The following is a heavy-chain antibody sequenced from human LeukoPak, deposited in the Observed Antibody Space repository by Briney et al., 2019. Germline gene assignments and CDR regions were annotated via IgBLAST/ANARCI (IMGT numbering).Heavy chain of an antibody. J-gene: IGHJ6*03. CDR2: IIPIFGTA. Sequence: SVKVSCKASGATFISYAMSWVRQAPGQGLEWMGGIIPIFGTANYAQKFQGRVTITADKSTSTAYMELSSLRSEDTAVYYCARGVGSSWYYYYYYMDVWGEGTTVTVSS. CDR3: ARGVGSSWYYYYYYMDV. CDR1: GATFISYA. D-gene: IGHD6-13*01. V-gene: IGHV1-69*06.